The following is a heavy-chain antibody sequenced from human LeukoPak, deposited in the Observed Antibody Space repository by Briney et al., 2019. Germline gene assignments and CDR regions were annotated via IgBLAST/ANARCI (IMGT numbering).Heavy chain of an antibody. V-gene: IGHV3-7*05. J-gene: IGHJ4*02. CDR2: QKQDGSQK. CDR1: GFNFSLYW. Sequence: PGGSMRLPCAASGFNFSLYWMRWVRQARGKGLERVANQKQDGSQKHYVDAVRCRFTLSRHNAKHSLHLQVDRLRAEVRAMYSCSRDFKGGCDTFDYWGQGTLVTVSS. D-gene: IGHD6-25*01. CDR3: SRDFKGGCDTFDY.